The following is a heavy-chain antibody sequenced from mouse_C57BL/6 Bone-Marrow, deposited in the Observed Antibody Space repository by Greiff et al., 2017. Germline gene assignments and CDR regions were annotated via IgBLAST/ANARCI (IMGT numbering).Heavy chain of an antibody. V-gene: IGHV1-55*01. CDR3: ARGSTTVVAYWYFDV. D-gene: IGHD1-1*01. CDR1: GYTFTSYW. CDR2: IYPGSGST. J-gene: IGHJ1*03. Sequence: VQLQQPGAELVKPGASVKMSCKASGYTFTSYWITWVKQRPGQGLEWIGDIYPGSGSTNYNEKFKSKATLTVDTSSSPAYMQLSSLTSEDSAVYYCARGSTTVVAYWYFDVWGTGTTVTVSS.